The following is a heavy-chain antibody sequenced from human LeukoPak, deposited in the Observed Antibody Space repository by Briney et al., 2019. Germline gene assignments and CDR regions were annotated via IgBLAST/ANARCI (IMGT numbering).Heavy chain of an antibody. D-gene: IGHD4-17*01. CDR2: ISSSGSTI. CDR3: AKVRAVTTPFDAFDI. J-gene: IGHJ3*02. V-gene: IGHV3-48*03. Sequence: GGSVRLFWAASGFTFSSYEMNWVRQAPGKGLEWVSYISSSGSTIYYADSVKGRFTISRDNSKNTLYLQMNSLRAEDTAVYYCAKVRAVTTPFDAFDIWGQGTMVTVSS. CDR1: GFTFSSYE.